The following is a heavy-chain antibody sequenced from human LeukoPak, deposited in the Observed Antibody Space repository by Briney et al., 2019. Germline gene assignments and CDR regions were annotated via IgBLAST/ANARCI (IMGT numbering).Heavy chain of an antibody. Sequence: KPSETLSLTCTVSGGSISDYYWTWIRQPPGKGLEWIGYIYNTRSTNYNPSLKSRVTISVDTSKNQFSLKLSSVTAADTAVYYCARGIDYGDYVSWFDPWGQGTLVTVSS. CDR1: GGSISDYY. D-gene: IGHD4-17*01. J-gene: IGHJ5*02. CDR2: IYNTRST. CDR3: ARGIDYGDYVSWFDP. V-gene: IGHV4-59*01.